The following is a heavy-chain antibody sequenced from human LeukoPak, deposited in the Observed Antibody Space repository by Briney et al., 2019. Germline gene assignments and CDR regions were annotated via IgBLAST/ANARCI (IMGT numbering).Heavy chain of an antibody. CDR2: TYYRSKWYN. CDR1: GDSVSSNSAA. V-gene: IGHV6-1*01. CDR3: ARGIIAAAVYVYYYYGMDV. Sequence: SQTLSLTCAISGDSVSSNSAAWNWIRQSPSRGLEWLGRTYYRSKWYNDYAVSVKSRITINPGTSKNQFSLQLNSVTPEDTAVYYCARGIIAAAVYVYYYYGMDVWGQGTTVTVSS. D-gene: IGHD6-13*01. J-gene: IGHJ6*02.